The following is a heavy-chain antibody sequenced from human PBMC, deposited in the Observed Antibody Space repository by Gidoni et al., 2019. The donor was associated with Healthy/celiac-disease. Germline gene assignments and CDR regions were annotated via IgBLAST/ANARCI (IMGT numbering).Heavy chain of an antibody. V-gene: IGHV1-2*02. CDR2: INPNSGGT. J-gene: IGHJ6*02. Sequence: QVQLVQSGAEVKKPGASVKVSCKASGYTFTGYYMHWVRQAPGQGLEWMGWINPNSGGTNYAQKFQGRVTMTRDTSISTAYMELSRLRSDDTAVYYCARDRPAAHYYYYYGMDVWGQGTTVTVSS. D-gene: IGHD2-2*01. CDR1: GYTFTGYY. CDR3: ARDRPAAHYYYYYGMDV.